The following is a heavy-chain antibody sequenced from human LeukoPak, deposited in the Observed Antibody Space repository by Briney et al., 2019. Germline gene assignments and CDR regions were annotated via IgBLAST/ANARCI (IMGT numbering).Heavy chain of an antibody. CDR3: ARGADLSEWELLYYYYGMDV. CDR1: GFIFNNFA. Sequence: NPGGSLRLSCAASGFIFNNFALTWVRQAPGKGLEWVSSISSSSSYIYYADSVKGRFTISRDNAKNSLYLQMNSLRAEDTAVYYCARGADLSEWELLYYYYGMDVWGQGTTVTVSS. CDR2: ISSSSSYI. J-gene: IGHJ6*02. V-gene: IGHV3-21*01. D-gene: IGHD1-26*01.